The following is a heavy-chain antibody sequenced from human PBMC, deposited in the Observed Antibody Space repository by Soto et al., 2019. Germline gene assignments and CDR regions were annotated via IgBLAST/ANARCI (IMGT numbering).Heavy chain of an antibody. D-gene: IGHD1-26*01. CDR1: GLTFSGYE. J-gene: IGHJ6*02. CDR2: ISSSGSSI. V-gene: IGHV3-48*03. CDR3: ATDSGSYSGYSYYAMDV. Sequence: PGGSLRLSCAASGLTFSGYEMNWVRQAPGKGLEWVSYISSSGSSISYADSVKGRFTITRDNAKNSLYLQMNSLRAEDTAVYYCATDSGSYSGYSYYAMDVWGQGTTVTVS.